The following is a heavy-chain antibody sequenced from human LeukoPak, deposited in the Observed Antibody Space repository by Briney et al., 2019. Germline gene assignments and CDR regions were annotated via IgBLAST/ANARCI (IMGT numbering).Heavy chain of an antibody. D-gene: IGHD3-22*01. CDR2: IYSGGST. J-gene: IGHJ4*02. Sequence: GGSLRLSCAASGFTVSSNYMSWVRQAPGKGLGWVSVIYSGGSTYYADSVKGRFTISRHNSKNTPYLQMNSLRAEDTAVYYCARVNSSGYYRYFDYWGQGTLVPSPQ. CDR1: GFTVSSNY. CDR3: ARVNSSGYYRYFDY. V-gene: IGHV3-53*04.